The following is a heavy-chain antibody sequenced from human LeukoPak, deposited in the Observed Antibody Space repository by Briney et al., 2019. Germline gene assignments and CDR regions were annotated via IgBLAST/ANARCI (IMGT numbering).Heavy chain of an antibody. CDR3: AHRAFSVAAAGPNFDY. V-gene: IGHV2-5*01. J-gene: IGHJ4*02. D-gene: IGHD6-13*01. CDR1: GFSLSTSGVG. CDR2: IYRNDDK. Sequence: VSGPTLVNPTQTLTLTCTFSGFSLSTSGVGVGWIRQPPGKALEWLALIYRNDDKRYSPSLKSRLTITKDTSKNQVVLTMTNMDPVDTATYYCAHRAFSVAAAGPNFDYWGQGTLVTVSS.